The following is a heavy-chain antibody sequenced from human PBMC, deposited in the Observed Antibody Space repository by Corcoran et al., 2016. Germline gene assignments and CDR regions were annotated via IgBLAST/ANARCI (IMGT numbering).Heavy chain of an antibody. CDR1: GFTFSSYW. J-gene: IGHJ4*02. Sequence: EVQLVESGGGLVQPGGSLRLSCAASGFTFSSYWMHWVRQAPGKGLVWVSRISTDGSGTSYAASVKGRFTISRDNAKNTLFLQMNSLRAEDTAVFYCARASGSYDSGGYFDYWGQGALVAVSS. CDR2: ISTDGSGT. D-gene: IGHD3-22*01. CDR3: ARASGSYDSGGYFDY. V-gene: IGHV3-74*01.